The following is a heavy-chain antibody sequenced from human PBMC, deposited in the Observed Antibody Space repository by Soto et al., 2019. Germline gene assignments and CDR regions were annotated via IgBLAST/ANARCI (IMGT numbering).Heavy chain of an antibody. CDR1: GGSINSRGYY. CDR3: ARDGVSSTEYTWNYGTYFDY. V-gene: IGHV4-39*02. Sequence: SETLSLTCTVSGGSINSRGYYWGWIRQPPGKGLEWIASIYYSGNSYYTPSLKSRVTISVDTSKNQFSLNLNSVTAADTALYYCARDGVSSTEYTWNYGTYFDYWGQGALVTVS. J-gene: IGHJ4*02. CDR2: IYYSGNS. D-gene: IGHD1-7*01.